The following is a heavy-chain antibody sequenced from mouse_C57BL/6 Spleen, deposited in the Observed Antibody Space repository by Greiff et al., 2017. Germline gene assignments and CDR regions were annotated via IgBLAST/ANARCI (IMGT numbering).Heavy chain of an antibody. CDR2: INPNNGGT. CDR1: GYTFTDYY. V-gene: IGHV1-26*01. J-gene: IGHJ4*01. Sequence: EVQLQQSGPELVKPGASVKISCKASGYTFTDYYMNWVKQSHGKSLEWIGDINPNNGGTSYNQKFKGKATLTVDKSSSTAYMELRSLTSEDSAVYYCARGGVYDGYFPYAMDYWGQGTSVTVSS. D-gene: IGHD2-3*01. CDR3: ARGGVYDGYFPYAMDY.